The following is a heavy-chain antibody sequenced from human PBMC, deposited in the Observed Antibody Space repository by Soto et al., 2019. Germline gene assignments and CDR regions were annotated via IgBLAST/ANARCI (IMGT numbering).Heavy chain of an antibody. D-gene: IGHD6-19*01. CDR3: ARDLLSSGAPYGMDV. V-gene: IGHV1-2*04. J-gene: IGHJ6*02. CDR2: INPNSGGT. Sequence: QVQLVQSGAEVKKPGASVKVSCKASGYTFTGYYMHWVRQAPGQGLEWMGWINPNSGGTNYAQKFQGWVTLTRDTAISTAYMELSRLRSYDTAVDYCARDLLSSGAPYGMDVWGQGTTVTVSS. CDR1: GYTFTGYY.